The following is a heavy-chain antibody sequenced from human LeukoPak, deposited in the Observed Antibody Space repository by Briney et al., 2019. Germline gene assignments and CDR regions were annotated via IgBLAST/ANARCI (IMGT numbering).Heavy chain of an antibody. CDR2: MYRGDRT. D-gene: IGHD2-8*02. J-gene: IGHJ5*02. V-gene: IGHV3-66*01. CDR1: RFNVSSNY. CDR3: ATSRCTAGSCNWFDP. Sequence: GGSLRLSCAASRFNVSSNYMSWVRQAPGKGLEWVSFMYRGDRTYYADSVKGRFTMSRDDMKRTVYLQMDSLRTEDTAVYYCATSRCTAGSCNWFDPWGQGTLVTVSP.